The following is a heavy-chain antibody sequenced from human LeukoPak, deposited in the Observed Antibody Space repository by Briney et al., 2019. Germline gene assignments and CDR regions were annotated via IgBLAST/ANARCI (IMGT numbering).Heavy chain of an antibody. D-gene: IGHD4-17*01. CDR1: GDSVSSNNAA. J-gene: IGHJ6*02. Sequence: SQTLSLTCAISGDSVSSNNAAWNWIRQSPSRGLEWLGRSYYRSKWYNEYAVSVKSRITINSDTSKNQFSLQLNSVTPEDTAAYYCARVGGDYYYGMDVWGQGTTVTVSS. CDR3: ARVGGDYYYGMDV. V-gene: IGHV6-1*01. CDR2: SYYRSKWYN.